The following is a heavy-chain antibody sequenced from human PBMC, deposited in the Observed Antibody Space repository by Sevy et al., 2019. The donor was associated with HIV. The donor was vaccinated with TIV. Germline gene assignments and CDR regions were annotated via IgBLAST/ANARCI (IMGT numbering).Heavy chain of an antibody. CDR3: AREAYYYDSSGYYREARDAFDI. CDR2: INPNSGGT. CDR1: GYTFTGYY. D-gene: IGHD3-22*01. Sequence: ASVKVSCKASGYTFTGYYMHWVRQAPGQGLEWMGWINPNSGGTNYAQKFQGWVTMTRDMSISTAYMELSRLRSDDTAVYYCAREAYYYDSSGYYREARDAFDIWGQGTMVTVSS. V-gene: IGHV1-2*04. J-gene: IGHJ3*02.